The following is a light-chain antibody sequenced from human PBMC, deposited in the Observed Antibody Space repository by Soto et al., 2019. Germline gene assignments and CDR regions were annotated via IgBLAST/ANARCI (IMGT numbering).Light chain of an antibody. CDR2: DVN. V-gene: IGLV2-14*03. CDR3: SSYTTSSSVI. CDR1: SNDIGGHDY. Sequence: QSVLTQPASVSGSPGQSIAISCTGTSNDIGGHDYVSWYQQHPGKAPKVMIYDVNHRPSGVSDRFSGSKSGYTASLTISGHQAEDEADYYCSSYTTSSSVIFGGGTKLTVL. J-gene: IGLJ2*01.